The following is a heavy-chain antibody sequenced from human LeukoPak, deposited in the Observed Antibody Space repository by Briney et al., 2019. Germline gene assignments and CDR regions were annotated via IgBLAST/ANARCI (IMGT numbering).Heavy chain of an antibody. CDR1: GGSISSYY. J-gene: IGHJ4*02. CDR3: ARGPPAYYYGSGFDY. Sequence: SETLSLTCTVSGGSISSYYWSWIRQPPGKGLEWIGEINHSGSTNYNPSLKSRVTISVDTSKNQFSLKLSSVTAADTAVYYCARGPPAYYYGSGFDYWGQGTLVTVSS. V-gene: IGHV4-34*01. D-gene: IGHD3-10*01. CDR2: INHSGST.